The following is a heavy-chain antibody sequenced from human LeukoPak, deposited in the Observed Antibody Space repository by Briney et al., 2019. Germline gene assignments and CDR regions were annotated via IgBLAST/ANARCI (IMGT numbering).Heavy chain of an antibody. D-gene: IGHD6-13*01. V-gene: IGHV1-46*01. CDR2: INPSGGST. CDR1: Y. CDR3: ARSETPARIAAALE. Sequence: YMXWVXXAPGQGLEWMXIINPSGGSTSYAQKFQGRVTMTRDTSTSTVYMELSSLRSEDTAVYYCARSETPARIAAALEWGQGTLVTVSS. J-gene: IGHJ4*02.